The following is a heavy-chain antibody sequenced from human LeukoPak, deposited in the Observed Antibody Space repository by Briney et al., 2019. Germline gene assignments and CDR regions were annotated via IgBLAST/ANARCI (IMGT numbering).Heavy chain of an antibody. CDR3: VTYRRGDGLLDY. CDR1: GFTFSDYY. V-gene: IGHV3-11*01. CDR2: ISGSGSDI. D-gene: IGHD5-24*01. J-gene: IGHJ4*02. Sequence: GGSLRLSCATSGFTFSDYYMSWIRQAPGKGLEWLSYISGSGSDINYADSVKGRFTSSRDNAKNTLYLRMNSLRAEDTAVYYCVTYRRGDGLLDYWGQGTLVTVSS.